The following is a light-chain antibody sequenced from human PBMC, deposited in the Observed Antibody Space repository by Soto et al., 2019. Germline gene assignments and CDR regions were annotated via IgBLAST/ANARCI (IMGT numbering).Light chain of an antibody. CDR3: QQYNNLPQT. J-gene: IGKJ1*01. CDR1: RSVSSN. V-gene: IGKV3-15*01. CDR2: GAS. Sequence: EIVMTKSPATLSLSPGEMATLSCRASRSVSSNLAWYQKKPGQAPRLLIYGASTRATGIPARFSGSGSGTEFNLTISSLQSEDFAVYYCQQYNNLPQTFGQGTKVEIK.